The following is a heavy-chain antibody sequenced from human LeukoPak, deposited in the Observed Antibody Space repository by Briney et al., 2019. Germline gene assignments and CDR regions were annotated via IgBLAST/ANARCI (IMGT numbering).Heavy chain of an antibody. Sequence: ASVKVSCKASGYTFTSYDINWVRQATGQGLEWMGWINAGNGDTRYSQTFQGRLTITRDTSASTAYMELSGLRSEDTAVYYCASPYPGIAAAGNSYYYGMDVWGQGTTVTVSS. CDR3: ASPYPGIAAAGNSYYYGMDV. CDR1: GYTFTSYD. CDR2: INAGNGDT. J-gene: IGHJ6*02. D-gene: IGHD6-13*01. V-gene: IGHV1-3*01.